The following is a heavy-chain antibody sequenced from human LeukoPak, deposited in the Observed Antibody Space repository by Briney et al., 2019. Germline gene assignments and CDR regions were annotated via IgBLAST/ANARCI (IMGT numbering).Heavy chain of an antibody. CDR3: AREGSQSGMDV. V-gene: IGHV1-2*06. CDR2: INPNSGGT. Sequence: ASVKVSCKASGYALSGYYMHWVRQAPGQGLEWMGRINPNSGGTNYLQTFQGRVTMTSSTSISTAYMELIRLTSDDTAVYYCAREGSQSGMDVWGQGTTVTVSS. D-gene: IGHD2-15*01. J-gene: IGHJ6*02. CDR1: GYALSGYY.